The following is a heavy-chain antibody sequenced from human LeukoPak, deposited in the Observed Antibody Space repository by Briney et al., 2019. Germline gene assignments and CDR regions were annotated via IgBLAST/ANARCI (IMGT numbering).Heavy chain of an antibody. CDR1: GYSFISYW. D-gene: IGHD6-25*01. CDR2: IYPGDSDT. CDR3: VGDVPISGSYPDY. J-gene: IGHJ4*02. Sequence: GESLQISCKGSGYSFISYWIGWVRQTPAKGLEWMVIIYPGDSDTRYSPSFQGQVTISVDKSISTAYLQWTGLEASDSAMYSWVGDVPISGSYPDYWGQGTLVTVSS. V-gene: IGHV5-51*01.